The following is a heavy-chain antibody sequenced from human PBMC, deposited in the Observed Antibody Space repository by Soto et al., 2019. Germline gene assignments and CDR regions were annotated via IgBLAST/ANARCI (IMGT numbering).Heavy chain of an antibody. Sequence: ASVKVSCKASGYTFTSYDINWVRQATGQGLEWMGWMNPNSGNTGYAQKFQGRVTMTRNTSISTAYMELSSLRSEDTAVYYCARASCSSTSCYVFNYYYMDVWGKGTTVTVSS. V-gene: IGHV1-8*01. CDR1: GYTFTSYD. J-gene: IGHJ6*03. CDR3: ARASCSSTSCYVFNYYYMDV. D-gene: IGHD2-2*01. CDR2: MNPNSGNT.